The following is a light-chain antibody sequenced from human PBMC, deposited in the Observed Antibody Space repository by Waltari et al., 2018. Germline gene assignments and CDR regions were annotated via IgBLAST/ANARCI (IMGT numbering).Light chain of an antibody. J-gene: IGKJ4*01. CDR1: QSLVHSDGNTY. V-gene: IGKV2-30*02. CDR2: KVF. CDR3: MQGTYGLT. Sequence: DVVMTQSPLSLPVTLGQPASISCRSSQSLVHSDGNTYLKLFHQRPGQSPRSLIYKVFKRESGVPDRFSGSGSGTNFTLKISRVEAEDVGVYFCMQGTYGLTFGGGTKVEIK.